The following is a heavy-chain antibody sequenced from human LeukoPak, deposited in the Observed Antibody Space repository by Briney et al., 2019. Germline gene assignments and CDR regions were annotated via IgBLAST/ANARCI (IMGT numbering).Heavy chain of an antibody. CDR1: GGTFSSYA. CDR3: AKVWGDTGLAKAYDYFYGMDV. J-gene: IGHJ6*02. CDR2: IIPIFGTA. D-gene: IGHD5-18*01. V-gene: IGHV1-69*13. Sequence: SVKVSCKASGGTFSSYAISWVRQAPGQGLEWMGGIIPIFGTANYAQKFQGRVTITADESTSTAYMELSSLRDEDTAVYYCAKVWGDTGLAKAYDYFYGMDVWGQGTTVIVSS.